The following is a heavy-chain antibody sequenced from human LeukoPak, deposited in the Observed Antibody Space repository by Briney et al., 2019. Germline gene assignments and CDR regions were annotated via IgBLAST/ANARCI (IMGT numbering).Heavy chain of an antibody. Sequence: PGRSLRLSCAASGFTFDDYALHWVRQAPGKGLEWVSGISWNSGSIGYADSVKGRFTISRDNAKNSLYLQMNSLRAEDTALYYCAKGILVAAAGSTNYFDYWGQGTLVTVSS. CDR3: AKGILVAAAGSTNYFDY. CDR1: GFTFDDYA. CDR2: ISWNSGSI. D-gene: IGHD6-13*01. J-gene: IGHJ4*02. V-gene: IGHV3-9*01.